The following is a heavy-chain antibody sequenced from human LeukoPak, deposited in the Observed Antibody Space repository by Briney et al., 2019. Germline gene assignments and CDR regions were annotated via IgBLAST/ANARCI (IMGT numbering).Heavy chain of an antibody. CDR2: IIGSGGST. V-gene: IGHV3-23*01. J-gene: IGHJ1*01. CDR3: AKDLGDYYDSSGYYRGSFQH. D-gene: IGHD3-22*01. Sequence: PGGSLRLSSAASGFTFRSDVMSWGRQAPGKGLECVSPIIGSGGSTYYADSVKGRFTISRDNSKNTLYLQMNSRRAEHTAVYYSAKDLGDYYDSSGYYRGSFQHWGQGNLVTVSS. CDR1: GFTFRSDV.